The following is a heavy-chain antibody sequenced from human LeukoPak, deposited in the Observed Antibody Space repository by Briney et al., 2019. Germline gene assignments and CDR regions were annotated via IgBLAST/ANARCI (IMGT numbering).Heavy chain of an antibody. CDR2: IYYSGST. V-gene: IGHV4-39*07. CDR1: GGSISSSSYY. D-gene: IGHD5-18*01. CDR3: ARERMDTAMVPMGNFDY. J-gene: IGHJ4*02. Sequence: SETLSLTCTVSGGSISSSSYYWGWVRQPPGKGLEWIANIYYSGSTYYNPSLKSRVTISVDTSKNQFSLKLRSVTTADTAVYYCARERMDTAMVPMGNFDYWGQGTLVTVSS.